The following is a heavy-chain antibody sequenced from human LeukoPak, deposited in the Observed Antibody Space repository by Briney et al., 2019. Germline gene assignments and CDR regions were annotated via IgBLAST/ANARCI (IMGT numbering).Heavy chain of an antibody. CDR3: ARGGRGYCSSTSCYDAFDI. V-gene: IGHV4-4*02. J-gene: IGHJ3*02. CDR1: GGSISSSNW. D-gene: IGHD2-2*03. CDR2: IYHSGST. Sequence: SETLSLTCAVSGGSISSSNWWSWVRQPPGKGLEWIGEIYHSGSTNYNPSLKSRVTISVDKSKNQFSLKLSSVTAADTAVYYCARGGRGYCSSTSCYDAFDIWGQGTMVTVSS.